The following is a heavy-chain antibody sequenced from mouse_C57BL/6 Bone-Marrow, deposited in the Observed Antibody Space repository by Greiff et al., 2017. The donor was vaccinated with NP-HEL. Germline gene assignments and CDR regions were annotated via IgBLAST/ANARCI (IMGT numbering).Heavy chain of an antibody. J-gene: IGHJ1*03. CDR1: GYTFTNYW. CDR3: ARSRPWYFDV. Sequence: VQLQQSGAELVRPGPSVKMSCKASGYTFTNYWIGWAKQRPGHGLEWIGDIYPGGGYTNYNEKFKGKATLTADKSSSTAYMQFSSLTSEDSAIYYCARSRPWYFDVWGTGTTVTVSS. CDR2: IYPGGGYT. V-gene: IGHV1-63*01.